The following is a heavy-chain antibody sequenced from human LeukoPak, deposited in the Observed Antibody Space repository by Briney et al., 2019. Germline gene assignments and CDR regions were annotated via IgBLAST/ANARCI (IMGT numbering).Heavy chain of an antibody. CDR3: ARDFSGSYYPAYYFDY. J-gene: IGHJ4*02. V-gene: IGHV3-30*04. CDR1: GFTFSSYA. CDR2: ISYDGSNK. Sequence: GGSLRLSCAASGFTFSSYAMHWVRQAPGKGLEWVAVISYDGSNKYYADSVKGRFTNSRDNSKNTLYLQMNSLRAEDTAAYYCARDFSGSYYPAYYFDYWGQGTLVTVSS. D-gene: IGHD1-26*01.